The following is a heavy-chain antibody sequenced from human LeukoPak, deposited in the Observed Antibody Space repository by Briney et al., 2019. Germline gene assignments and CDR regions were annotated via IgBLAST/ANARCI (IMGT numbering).Heavy chain of an antibody. V-gene: IGHV3-66*01. CDR3: ARKRRDGSLDY. D-gene: IGHD5-12*01. J-gene: IGHJ4*02. Sequence: GGSLRLSCAASGFTVSSNYMSWVRQAPGKGLEWVSVIYSGGSTYYADSVKGRFTISRDNSKNTLYLQMSSLRAEDTAVYYCARKRRDGSLDYWGQGTLVTVSS. CDR2: IYSGGST. CDR1: GFTVSSNY.